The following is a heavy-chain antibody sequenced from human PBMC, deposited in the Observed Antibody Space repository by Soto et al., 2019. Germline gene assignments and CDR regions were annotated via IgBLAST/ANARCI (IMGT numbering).Heavy chain of an antibody. Sequence: PSETLSLTCAVSGGSISSSNWWSWVRQPPGKGLEWIGETYHSGSTNYNPSLKSRVTISVDTSMNEFSLRLSSVTAADMAVYYFSRLYGKWVRTRWQGYYGMGGWGQGTTVTVSS. CDR1: GGSISSSNW. D-gene: IGHD2-2*01. CDR2: TYHSGST. CDR3: SRLYGKWVRTRWQGYYGMGG. J-gene: IGHJ6*02. V-gene: IGHV4-4*02.